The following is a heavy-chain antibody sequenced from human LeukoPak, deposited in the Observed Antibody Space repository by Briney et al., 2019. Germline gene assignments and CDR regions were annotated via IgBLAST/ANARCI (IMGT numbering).Heavy chain of an antibody. D-gene: IGHD5-18*01. Sequence: GRSLRLSCAASGFTFSSYGMHWVRQAPGKGLEWVAVISYDGSNKYYADSVKGRFTISRDNSKNTLYLQMNSLRAEDTAVYYCAKDRGYSLCVFDIWGQGTMVTVSS. CDR3: AKDRGYSLCVFDI. J-gene: IGHJ3*02. CDR2: ISYDGSNK. CDR1: GFTFSSYG. V-gene: IGHV3-30*18.